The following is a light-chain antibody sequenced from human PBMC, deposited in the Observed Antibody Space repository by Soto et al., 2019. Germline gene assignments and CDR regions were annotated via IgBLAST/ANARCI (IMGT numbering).Light chain of an antibody. Sequence: DIQMTQSPSTLSASVGDRVTITCRASQSISNWLAWYQQKPGKAPKLLIYKTSNLDSGVPSRFSGSGSGTEFSLTISSLQPDDFATYYCQQYRTYSFGQGSRVEIK. J-gene: IGKJ1*01. CDR1: QSISNW. CDR2: KTS. CDR3: QQYRTYS. V-gene: IGKV1-5*03.